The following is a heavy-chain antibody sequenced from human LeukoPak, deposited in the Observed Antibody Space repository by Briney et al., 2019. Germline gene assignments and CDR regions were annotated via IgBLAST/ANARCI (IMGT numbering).Heavy chain of an antibody. V-gene: IGHV3-74*01. J-gene: IGHJ6*02. Sequence: GGSLRLSCAASGFTFSSYWMHWVRQAPGKGLAWVSTISPDGTTTGYADSAKGRFTISRDNAKNTLYLQMNSLRAEDTAVYYCARVGPPYYDFWSGFDYYYYGMDVWGQGTTVAVSS. D-gene: IGHD3-3*01. CDR3: ARVGPPYYDFWSGFDYYYYGMDV. CDR1: GFTFSSYW. CDR2: ISPDGTTT.